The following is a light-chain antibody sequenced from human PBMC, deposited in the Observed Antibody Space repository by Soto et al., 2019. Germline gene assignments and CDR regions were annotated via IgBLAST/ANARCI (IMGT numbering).Light chain of an antibody. V-gene: IGKV3-20*01. CDR2: DAS. J-gene: IGKJ1*01. CDR1: QSVSSSC. Sequence: EIVLTQSPGTLSLSPGERATLSCRASQSVSSSCLAWYQQKPGQAPRLLIYDASSRATGIPDRFSGSGSGTDFTLTISSLEPEDFAVYYCQQYGSSAWTFGQGTKVDIK. CDR3: QQYGSSAWT.